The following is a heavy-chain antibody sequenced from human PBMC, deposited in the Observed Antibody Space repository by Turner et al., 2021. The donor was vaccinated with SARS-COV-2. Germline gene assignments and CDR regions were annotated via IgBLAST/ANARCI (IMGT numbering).Heavy chain of an antibody. D-gene: IGHD6-19*01. V-gene: IGHV3-23*01. Sequence: EVQRLEFGGGLVQRGGSLRPSGAPPGFTFSSYALSWVRQAPGKGLEWVSAISGSGGSKYYADSVKGRFTISRDNSKNTLYLQMNSLRAEDTAVYYCASPVIAVAGTTFDYWGQGTLVTVSS. J-gene: IGHJ4*02. CDR1: GFTFSSYA. CDR2: ISGSGGSK. CDR3: ASPVIAVAGTTFDY.